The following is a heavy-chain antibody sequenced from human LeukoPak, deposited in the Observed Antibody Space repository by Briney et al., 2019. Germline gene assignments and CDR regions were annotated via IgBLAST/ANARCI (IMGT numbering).Heavy chain of an antibody. CDR3: ARGSKWELLYYYYYGMDV. Sequence: ASVKVSCKASGYTFTSYAMHWVSQAPGQRLEWMGWINAGNGNTKYSQKFQGRVTITRDTSASTAYMELSSLRSEDTAVYYCARGSKWELLYYYYYGMDVWGQGTTVTVSS. D-gene: IGHD1-26*01. CDR2: INAGNGNT. J-gene: IGHJ6*02. V-gene: IGHV1-3*01. CDR1: GYTFTSYA.